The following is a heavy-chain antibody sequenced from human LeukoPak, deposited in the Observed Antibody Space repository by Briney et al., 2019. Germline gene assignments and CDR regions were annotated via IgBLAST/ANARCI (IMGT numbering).Heavy chain of an antibody. CDR1: GGSISSSSYY. J-gene: IGHJ4*02. D-gene: IGHD3-3*01. Sequence: SETLSLTCTVSGGSISSSSYYWGWIRQPPGKGLEWIGEINHSGSTNYNPSLKSRVTISVDTSKNQFSLKLSSVTAADTAVYYCARGSGGPAYYDFWSGYPLFDYWGQGTLVTVSS. CDR3: ARGSGGPAYYDFWSGYPLFDY. CDR2: INHSGST. V-gene: IGHV4-39*07.